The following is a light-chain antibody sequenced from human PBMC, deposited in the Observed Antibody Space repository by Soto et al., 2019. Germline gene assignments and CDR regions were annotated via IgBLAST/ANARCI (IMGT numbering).Light chain of an antibody. CDR1: QSISSN. V-gene: IGKV3-15*01. Sequence: EVVMTQSPATLSVSPGERATLSCRASQSISSNLAWYQQKPGQAPRLLIYGASTRASGISARFSGSGSGTDFTLTISSPQSEDFAVYYCQQYDNWPPWTFGQGTKVEIK. CDR3: QQYDNWPPWT. J-gene: IGKJ1*01. CDR2: GAS.